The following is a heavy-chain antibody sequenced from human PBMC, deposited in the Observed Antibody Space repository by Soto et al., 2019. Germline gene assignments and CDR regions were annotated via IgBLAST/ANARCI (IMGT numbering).Heavy chain of an antibody. CDR1: GFTFSSYD. V-gene: IGHV3-13*01. J-gene: IGHJ3*02. D-gene: IGHD6-19*01. CDR2: IGTAGDT. Sequence: GGSLRLSCAASGFTFSSYDMHWVRQATGKGLEWVSAIGTAGDTYYPGSVKGQFTISRENAKNSLYLQMNSLRAGDTAVYYCARGSIAVAGDDAFDIWGQGTMVTVSS. CDR3: ARGSIAVAGDDAFDI.